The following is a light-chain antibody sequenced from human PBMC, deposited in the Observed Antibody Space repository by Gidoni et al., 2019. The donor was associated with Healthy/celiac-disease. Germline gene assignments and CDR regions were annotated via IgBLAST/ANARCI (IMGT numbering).Light chain of an antibody. Sequence: EIVLTQSPGTLSLSPGARATLSCRASQSVSSSYLAWYRQKPGQSPRLVIYGASGRATDFTLTISRLEPEDFAVYYCQQYDSSPRFTFXPXTKVDIK. J-gene: IGKJ3*01. CDR3: QQYDSSPRFT. CDR2: GAS. V-gene: IGKV3-20*01. CDR1: QSVSSSY.